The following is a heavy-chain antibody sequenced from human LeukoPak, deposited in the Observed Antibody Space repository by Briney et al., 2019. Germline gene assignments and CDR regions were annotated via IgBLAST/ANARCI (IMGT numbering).Heavy chain of an antibody. CDR3: ARDSSYSSGSDAFDI. CDR2: IIPIFGTA. D-gene: IGHD6-19*01. CDR1: GGTFSSYA. Sequence: SVKVSCKASGGTFSSYAISWVRQAPGQGLEWMGRIIPIFGTANYAQKFQGRVTITTDESTSTAYMKLSSLRSEDTAVYYCARDSSYSSGSDAFDIWGQGTMVTVSS. V-gene: IGHV1-69*05. J-gene: IGHJ3*02.